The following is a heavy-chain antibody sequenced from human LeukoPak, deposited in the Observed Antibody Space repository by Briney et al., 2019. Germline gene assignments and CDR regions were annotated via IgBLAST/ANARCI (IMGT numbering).Heavy chain of an antibody. D-gene: IGHD3-9*01. J-gene: IGHJ4*02. CDR2: ISGSGGST. CDR1: GFTFSSYA. V-gene: IGHV3-23*01. CDR3: AKDYGILTGSLEGSY. Sequence: PGGSLRLSCAASGFTFSSYAMSWVRQAPGKGLEWVSAISGSGGSTYYADSVKGRFTISRDNSKNTLYLQMNSLRAEDTAVYYCAKDYGILTGSLEGSYWGQGTLVTVSS.